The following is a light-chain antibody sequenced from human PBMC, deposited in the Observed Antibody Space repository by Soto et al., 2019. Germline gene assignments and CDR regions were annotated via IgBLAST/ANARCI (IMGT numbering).Light chain of an antibody. V-gene: IGKV1-33*01. CDR1: QHISDY. CDR3: HPYFNPGT. J-gene: IGKJ4*01. CDR2: GGT. Sequence: DTRLTQSPSSLSASVGDRVTITCQASQHISDYLNWYQQKPGKAPKLLIYGGTKSETGVPSRFSGSGSVTEFTFTISSLQPEDTATYYCHPYFNPGTFGGGTKV.